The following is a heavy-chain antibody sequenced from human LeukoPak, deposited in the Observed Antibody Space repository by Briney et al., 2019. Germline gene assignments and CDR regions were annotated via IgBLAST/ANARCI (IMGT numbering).Heavy chain of an antibody. V-gene: IGHV1-18*01. CDR3: ARGFWSGYELSYWYFHL. CDR1: RYTFTSYG. D-gene: IGHD3-3*01. Sequence: ASVKVSCKASRYTFTSYGISWGRQAAGHGLGWMGWFSAYNGNTNYAQKRPGRVTMTTYTSTSTATTELCIRRSDDTAVYYCARGFWSGYELSYWYFHLWGRATMVTVCS. J-gene: IGHJ2*01. CDR2: FSAYNGNT.